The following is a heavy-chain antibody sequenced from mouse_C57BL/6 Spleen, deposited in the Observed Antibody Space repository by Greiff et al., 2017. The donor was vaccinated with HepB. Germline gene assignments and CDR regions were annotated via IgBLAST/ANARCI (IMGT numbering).Heavy chain of an antibody. CDR2: IDPSDSYT. D-gene: IGHD3-2*02. CDR1: GYTFTSYW. CDR3: ARSGSSGSFFAY. V-gene: IGHV1-69*01. Sequence: QVQLQQPGAELVMPGASVKLSCKASGYTFTSYWMHWVKQRPGQGLEWIGEIDPSDSYTNYNQKFKGKSTLTVDKSSSTAYMQLSSLTSEDSAVYYCARSGSSGSFFAYWGQGTLVTVSA. J-gene: IGHJ3*01.